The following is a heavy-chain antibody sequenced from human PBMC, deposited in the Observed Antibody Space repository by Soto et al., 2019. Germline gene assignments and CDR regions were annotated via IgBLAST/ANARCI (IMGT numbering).Heavy chain of an antibody. CDR3: AKDQGVPFYYYGMDV. D-gene: IGHD3-10*01. V-gene: IGHV3-30*18. Sequence: GGSLTLSCAASGFTFSSYGMHWVRQAPGKGLEWVAVISYDGSNKYYADSVKGRFTISRDNSKNTLYLQMNSLRAEDTAVYYCAKDQGVPFYYYGMDVWGQGTTVTAP. CDR2: ISYDGSNK. CDR1: GFTFSSYG. J-gene: IGHJ6*02.